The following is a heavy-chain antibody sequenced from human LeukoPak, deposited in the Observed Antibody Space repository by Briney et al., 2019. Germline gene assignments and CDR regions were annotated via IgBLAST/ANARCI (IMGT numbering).Heavy chain of an antibody. CDR1: GFTFSNAW. J-gene: IGHJ4*02. V-gene: IGHV3-15*01. Sequence: GGSLRLSCAASGFTFSNAWMSWVRQAPGKGLEWVGRIKSKTHGGATDHAAPEKGRFTISRDDSKDTLYLQMNSLKTEDTAVYYCTTSFTPGLDYWGQGTLVTVSS. CDR2: IKSKTHGGAT. CDR3: TTSFTPGLDY.